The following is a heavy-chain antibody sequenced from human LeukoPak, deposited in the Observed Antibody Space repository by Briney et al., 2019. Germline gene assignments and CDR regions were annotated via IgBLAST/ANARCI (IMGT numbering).Heavy chain of an antibody. D-gene: IGHD4-17*01. CDR1: GFTFSAHW. CDR2: INNDGSST. V-gene: IGHV3-74*01. Sequence: GGSLRLSCAASGFTFSAHWMHWVRHSPGKGLLWGSRINNDGSSTTYADSVKGRFTISRDNAKNTLYLQMNSLRAEDTAVYYCVREVSGDPWHNWFVPWGQGTMVTVSS. CDR3: VREVSGDPWHNWFVP. J-gene: IGHJ5*02.